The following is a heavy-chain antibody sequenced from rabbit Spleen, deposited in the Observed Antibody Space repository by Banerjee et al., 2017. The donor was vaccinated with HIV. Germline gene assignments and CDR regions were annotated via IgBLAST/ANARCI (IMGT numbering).Heavy chain of an antibody. CDR3: ARDLVGVIGWNFYL. J-gene: IGHJ4*01. CDR2: INASTGKP. Sequence: QSLEESGGDLVKPGASLTLTCTASGFSFSSSDYMCWVRQAPGKGLEWIACINASTGKPVYATWASARFTISRTSSTTVTLRMTSLTAADRATYFCARDLVGVIGWNFYLWGQGTLVTVS. CDR1: GFSFSSSDY. D-gene: IGHD1-1*01. V-gene: IGHV1S40*01.